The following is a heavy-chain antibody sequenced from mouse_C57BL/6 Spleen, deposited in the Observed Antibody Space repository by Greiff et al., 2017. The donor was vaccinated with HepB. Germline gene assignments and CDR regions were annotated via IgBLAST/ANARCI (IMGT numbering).Heavy chain of an antibody. CDR3: TRPLTTVVAGVDV. V-gene: IGHV1-15*01. CDR1: GYTFTDYE. Sequence: QVQLQQSGAELVRPGASVTLSCKASGYTFTDYEMHWVKQTPVHGLEWIGAIDPETGGTAYNQKFKGKAILTADKSSSTAYMELRSLTSEDSAVYYCTRPLTTVVAGVDVWGTGTTVTVSS. CDR2: IDPETGGT. J-gene: IGHJ1*03. D-gene: IGHD1-1*01.